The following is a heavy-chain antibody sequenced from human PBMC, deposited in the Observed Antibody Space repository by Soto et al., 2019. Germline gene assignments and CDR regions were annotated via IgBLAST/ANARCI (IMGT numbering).Heavy chain of an antibody. CDR3: APGSGWLSDY. CDR1: GFSLSSPAVG. Sequence: QITLKESGPTLVKPTQTLTLTCTFSGFSLSSPAVGVNWIRQPPGKALEWLALIYWDDDKQYSPSLRSRLTIPKDTSKNPVVLTMTNVDPVDTATYYCAPGSGWLSDYWGQGTLVTVSS. J-gene: IGHJ4*02. D-gene: IGHD6-19*01. CDR2: IYWDDDK. V-gene: IGHV2-5*02.